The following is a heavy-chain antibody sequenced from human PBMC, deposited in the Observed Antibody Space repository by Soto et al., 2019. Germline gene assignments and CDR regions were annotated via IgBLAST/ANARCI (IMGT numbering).Heavy chain of an antibody. CDR1: GGTFGTNT. J-gene: IGHJ6*02. CDR2: IIPIFGTT. D-gene: IGHD1-1*01. V-gene: IGHV1-69*01. Sequence: QVRLVQSGAEVKRPGSSVKVSCKTSGGTFGTNTLSWVRQAPGQALEWMGGIIPIFGTTNYAQKFQGRVTITAGAATSTAHMELSSRRAEDTAIYYGATEQLEPRNFYYYGMGVWGLGPKVTVSS. CDR3: ATEQLEPRNFYYYGMGV.